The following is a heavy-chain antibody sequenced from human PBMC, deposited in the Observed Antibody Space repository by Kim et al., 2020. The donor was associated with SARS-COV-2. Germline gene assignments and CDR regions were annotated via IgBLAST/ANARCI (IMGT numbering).Heavy chain of an antibody. Sequence: GGSLRLSCAASGFTFSIYYMNWVRQAPGKGLEWVSSISSSSSYIYHADSVKGRFTISRDNAKNSLYLQINSLRAEDTAVYYCARGGSGNNFDYWGQGTLV. CDR3: ARGGSGNNFDY. J-gene: IGHJ4*02. D-gene: IGHD3-10*01. V-gene: IGHV3-21*01. CDR2: ISSSSSYI. CDR1: GFTFSIYY.